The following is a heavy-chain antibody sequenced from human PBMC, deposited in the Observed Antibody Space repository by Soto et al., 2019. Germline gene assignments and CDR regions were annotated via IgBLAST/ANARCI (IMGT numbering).Heavy chain of an antibody. V-gene: IGHV3-23*01. CDR2: ITNTGITT. J-gene: IGHJ4*02. D-gene: IGHD4-17*01. CDR1: GFGFSTHA. CDR3: AKGFDYGDTKHIDH. Sequence: GGSVRLSXAASGFGFSTHALSWVRQAPGKGLEWLSSITNTGITTHYADSVKGRFTISRENSRNTLHLQMNNLRVDDTAVYYCAKGFDYGDTKHIDHWGQGTLVTV.